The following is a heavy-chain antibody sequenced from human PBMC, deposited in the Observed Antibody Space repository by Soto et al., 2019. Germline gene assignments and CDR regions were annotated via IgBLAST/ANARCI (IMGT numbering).Heavy chain of an antibody. CDR2: IWYDGSNK. V-gene: IGHV3-33*01. Sequence: QVQLVESGGGVVQPGRSLRLSCAASGFTFSSYGMHWVRQAPGKRLAWAAVIWYDGSNKYYADSVKGRFTISRDNSKNTLYLQMNSLRAEDTAVYYCARGYQLPDYYSYYGMDVWGHGTTVTVCS. CDR1: GFTFSSYG. CDR3: ARGYQLPDYYSYYGMDV. J-gene: IGHJ6*02. D-gene: IGHD2-2*01.